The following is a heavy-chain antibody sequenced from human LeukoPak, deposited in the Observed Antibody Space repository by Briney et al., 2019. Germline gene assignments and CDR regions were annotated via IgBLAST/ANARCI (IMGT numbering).Heavy chain of an antibody. D-gene: IGHD5-12*01. V-gene: IGHV3-7*03. CDR2: IKQDGSEK. CDR1: RFTFSSYW. Sequence: PGGSLRLSCAASRFTFSSYWMSWVRQAPGKGLEWVANIKQDGSEKYYVDSVKGRFTISRDNVKNSLYLQLNSLRAEDTAVYYCARARGGYDFDYWGQGTLVTVSS. CDR3: ARARGGYDFDY. J-gene: IGHJ4*02.